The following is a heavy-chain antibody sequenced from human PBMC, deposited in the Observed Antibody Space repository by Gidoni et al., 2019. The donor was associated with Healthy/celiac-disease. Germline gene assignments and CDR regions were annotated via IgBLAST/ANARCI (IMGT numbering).Heavy chain of an antibody. J-gene: IGHJ4*02. CDR2: ISSSSSYI. CDR1: AFTFISYS. Sequence: EVQLVESGGGLVKPGGSLRLSCAASAFTFISYSMNWVRQAPGKGLEWVSSISSSSSYIYYADSVKGRFTISRDNAKNSLYLQMNSLRAEDTAVYYCARDFGICGGDCYSDYWGQGTLVTVSS. CDR3: ARDFGICGGDCYSDY. D-gene: IGHD2-21*01. V-gene: IGHV3-21*01.